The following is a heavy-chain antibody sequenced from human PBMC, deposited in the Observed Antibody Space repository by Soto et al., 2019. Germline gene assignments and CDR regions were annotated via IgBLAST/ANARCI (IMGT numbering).Heavy chain of an antibody. V-gene: IGHV1-2*02. Sequence: ASVKVSCTASGYTFTGYYIHWVRQAPGQGLEWMVWINPNSGGTNFAQKFQGRVTMTRDTSISTAYMELSRLRSDDTAVYYCAGAGYEILTGSYKKQRYFDYWGRGTLVTVSS. J-gene: IGHJ4*02. CDR2: INPNSGGT. CDR3: AGAGYEILTGSYKKQRYFDY. D-gene: IGHD3-9*01. CDR1: GYTFTGYY.